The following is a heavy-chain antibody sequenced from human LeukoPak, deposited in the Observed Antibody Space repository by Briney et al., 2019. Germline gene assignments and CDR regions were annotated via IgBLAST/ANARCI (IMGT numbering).Heavy chain of an antibody. D-gene: IGHD3-3*01. J-gene: IGHJ4*02. CDR1: GFTFSSYA. CDR2: ISYDGSNK. CDR3: AKVGGVVIPGSY. V-gene: IGHV3-30*04. Sequence: GGSLRLSCAASGFTFSSYAMHWVRQAPGRGLEWVAVISYDGSNKYYADSVKGRFTISRDNSKNTLYLQMNSLRAEDTAVYFCAKVGGVVIPGSYWGQGTLVTISS.